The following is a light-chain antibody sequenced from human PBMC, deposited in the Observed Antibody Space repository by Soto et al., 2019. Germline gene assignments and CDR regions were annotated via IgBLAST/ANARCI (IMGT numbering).Light chain of an antibody. V-gene: IGKV1-39*01. CDR3: QQSYRTPT. CDR1: QSISSY. Sequence: DIQMTPSPSSLSASVGDRVTITCRASQSISSYLNWYQQKPGKAPKLLIYAASSLQSGVPSRFSGSGSGTDYTLTISSLQPEDFATYYCQQSYRTPTFGQGTRLEIK. J-gene: IGKJ5*01. CDR2: AAS.